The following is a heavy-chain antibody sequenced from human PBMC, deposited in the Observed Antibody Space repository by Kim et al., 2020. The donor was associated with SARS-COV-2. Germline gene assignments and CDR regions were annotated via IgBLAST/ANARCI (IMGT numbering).Heavy chain of an antibody. CDR2: SNSYI. J-gene: IGHJ6*02. Sequence: SNSYIYYADSVKGPFTISRDNAKNSLYLQMNSLRSEDTAVYYCARADFAVCGQGTTVTVSS. CDR3: ARADFAV. V-gene: IGHV3-21*01. D-gene: IGHD3-3*01.